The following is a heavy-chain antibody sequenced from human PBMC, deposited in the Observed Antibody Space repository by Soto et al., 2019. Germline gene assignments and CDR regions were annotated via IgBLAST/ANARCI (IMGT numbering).Heavy chain of an antibody. V-gene: IGHV1-18*04. D-gene: IGHD2-15*01. CDR1: GYTFTSYG. CDR3: ARGTTPRGYCSGGSCYLLFDWFDP. CDR2: ISAYNGNT. J-gene: IGHJ5*02. Sequence: GASVKVSCKASGYTFTSYGISWVRQAPGQGLEWMGWISAYNGNTNYAQKLQGRVTMTTDTSTSTAYMELGSLRSDDTAVYYCARGTTPRGYCSGGSCYLLFDWFDPWGQGTLVTVSS.